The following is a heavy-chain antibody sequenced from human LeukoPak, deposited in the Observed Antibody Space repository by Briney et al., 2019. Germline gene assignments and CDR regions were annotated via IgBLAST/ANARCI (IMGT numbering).Heavy chain of an antibody. D-gene: IGHD4-17*01. CDR2: INHSGST. J-gene: IGHJ4*02. Sequence: SETLSLTCAVYGGSFSGYYWSWIRQPPGKGLEWIGEINHSGSTNYNPSLKSRVTISVDKSKNQFSLKLSSVTAADTAVYYCARDVGYGDYGYWGQGTLVTVSS. CDR1: GGSFSGYY. CDR3: ARDVGYGDYGY. V-gene: IGHV4-34*01.